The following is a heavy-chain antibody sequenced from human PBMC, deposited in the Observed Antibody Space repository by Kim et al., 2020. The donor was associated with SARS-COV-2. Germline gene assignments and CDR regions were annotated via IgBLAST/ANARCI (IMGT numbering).Heavy chain of an antibody. CDR3: AKRPGGGTYSFDC. D-gene: IGHD3-16*01. Sequence: YAAPGKGRFTISRENSKNPLYLQMNSLGAEDTAVYFWAKRPGGGTYSFDCWGQGTLVTVSS. V-gene: IGHV3-23*01. J-gene: IGHJ4*02.